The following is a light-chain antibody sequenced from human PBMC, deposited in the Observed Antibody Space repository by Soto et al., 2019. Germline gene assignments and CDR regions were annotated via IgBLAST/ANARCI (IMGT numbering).Light chain of an antibody. V-gene: IGKV1-39*01. CDR3: QQSYSTIT. Sequence: DIQMTQSPSSLSASVGDRVTITCRASQSISSYLTWYQQKPGQAPRLLIYAASSWHSGIPSRFSGSGSGTDFTLTISSLQPEDFATYYCQQSYSTITFGQGTRLEI. CDR2: AAS. CDR1: QSISSY. J-gene: IGKJ5*01.